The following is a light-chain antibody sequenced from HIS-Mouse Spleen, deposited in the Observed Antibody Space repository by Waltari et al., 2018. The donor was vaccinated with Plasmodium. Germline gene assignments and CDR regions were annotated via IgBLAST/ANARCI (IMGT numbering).Light chain of an antibody. CDR1: QSISSY. CDR3: QQSYSTPPT. Sequence: DIQMTQSPSSLSASVGDRVTITCRASQSISSYLNWYQQKPGKAPKLLIYAASSLQSGVPSRFGGSGSGTDFTLTISSLQPEDFATYYCQQSYSTPPTFGGGTKVETK. CDR2: AAS. V-gene: IGKV1-39*01. J-gene: IGKJ4*01.